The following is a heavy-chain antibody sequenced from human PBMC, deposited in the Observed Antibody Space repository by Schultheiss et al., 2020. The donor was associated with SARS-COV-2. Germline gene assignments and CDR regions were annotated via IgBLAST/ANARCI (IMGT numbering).Heavy chain of an antibody. D-gene: IGHD3-22*01. CDR3: ARDNYYDSSGIWGY. CDR2: IYYSGST. CDR1: GGSFSGYY. J-gene: IGHJ4*02. V-gene: IGHV4-34*01. Sequence: SETLSLTCAVYGGSFSGYYWTWIRQPPGKGLEWIGYIYYSGSTNYNPSLKSRVTISVDTSKNQFSLKLSSVTAADTAVYYCARDNYYDSSGIWGYWGQGTLVTVSS.